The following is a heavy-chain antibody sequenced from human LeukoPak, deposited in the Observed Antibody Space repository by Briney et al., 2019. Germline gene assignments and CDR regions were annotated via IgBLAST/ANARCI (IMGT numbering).Heavy chain of an antibody. CDR1: GFTFSSYG. D-gene: IGHD1-26*01. CDR2: ISSSSSTI. Sequence: GGSLRLSCAASGFTFSSYGMHWVRQAPGKGLEWLSYISSSSSTIYYADSVRGRFTISRDNAKNSLYLQINSLRADDTAVYYCARSHQRVGIEDYWGQGTLVTVSS. V-gene: IGHV3-48*04. CDR3: ARSHQRVGIEDY. J-gene: IGHJ4*02.